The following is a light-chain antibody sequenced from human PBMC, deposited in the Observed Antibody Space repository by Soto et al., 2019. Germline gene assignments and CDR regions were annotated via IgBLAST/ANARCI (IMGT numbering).Light chain of an antibody. Sequence: QSALTQPASVSGSPGQSITIFCTGTSSDIGGYDYVSWYQRHPGKAPKLMIYDVTYRPSGVSNRFSGSKSGNTASLTISGLQAEDEADYWCSSYTSSNTLHLVFGGRTKLTVL. V-gene: IGLV2-14*01. CDR2: DVT. CDR3: SSYTSSNTLHLV. CDR1: SSDIGGYDY. J-gene: IGLJ2*01.